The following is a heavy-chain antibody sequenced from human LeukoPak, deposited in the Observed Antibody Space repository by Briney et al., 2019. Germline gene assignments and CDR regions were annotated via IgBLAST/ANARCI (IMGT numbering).Heavy chain of an antibody. D-gene: IGHD2-2*01. V-gene: IGHV4-59*01. J-gene: IGHJ6*03. CDR1: GGSISSYY. CDR2: IYYSGST. CDR3: ARVQYQLPHYYVDV. Sequence: NASETLSLTCTVSGGSISSYYWSWIRQPPGKGLEWIGYIYYSGSTNYNPSLKSRVTISVDTSKNQFSLKLSSVTAAGTAVYYCARVQYQLPHYYVDVWGKGTTVTVSS.